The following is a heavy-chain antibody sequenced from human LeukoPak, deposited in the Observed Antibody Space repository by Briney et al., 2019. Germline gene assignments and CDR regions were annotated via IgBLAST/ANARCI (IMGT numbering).Heavy chain of an antibody. D-gene: IGHD5-24*01. V-gene: IGHV3-7*04. Sequence: GGSLRLSCVASGFPFSSYWMTWVRQAPGKGLEWVANIKQDGSKKSYVDSVKGRFTISRDNAKNSLYLQMNSLRAEDTAIYYCTRVGYIDEGIDYWGQEPWSPSPQ. CDR2: IKQDGSKK. J-gene: IGHJ4*01. CDR3: TRVGYIDEGIDY. CDR1: GFPFSSYW.